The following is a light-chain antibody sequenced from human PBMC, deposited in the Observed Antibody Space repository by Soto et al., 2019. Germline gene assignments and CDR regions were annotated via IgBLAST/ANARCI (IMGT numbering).Light chain of an antibody. Sequence: QSVLTQPPSASGTPGQRVILSCSGSSTNIGSNTVNWYQQVPGTAPRLLIYTDNQRPSGVPARFSGSKSGTSASLAISGLLSEDEGDYYCAAWDDTLDGPHVVFGGGTKLTVL. J-gene: IGLJ2*01. CDR2: TDN. V-gene: IGLV1-44*01. CDR1: STNIGSNT. CDR3: AAWDDTLDGPHVV.